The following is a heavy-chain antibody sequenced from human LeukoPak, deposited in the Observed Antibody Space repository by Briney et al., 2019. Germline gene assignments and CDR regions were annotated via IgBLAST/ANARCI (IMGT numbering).Heavy chain of an antibody. D-gene: IGHD4-17*01. CDR1: GNTFTTYG. V-gene: IGHV1-18*01. CDR2: ISTYSGNT. CDR3: ARANGDYPD. Sequence: ASVKVSCKASGNTFTTYGISWVRQAPGQGLEWMGWISTYSGNTNHAQNLQGRVTMTTDTSTSTAYMELRSLRSDDTAVYYCARANGDYPDWGQGTLVTVSS. J-gene: IGHJ4*02.